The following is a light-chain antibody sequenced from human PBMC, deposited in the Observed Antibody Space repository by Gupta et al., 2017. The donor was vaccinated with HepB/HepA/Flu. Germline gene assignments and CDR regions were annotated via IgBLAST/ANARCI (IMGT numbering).Light chain of an antibody. Sequence: EIVMTQSPATLSVSRGERATLSCRASQSVSSNLAWYQQKPGQAPRLLIYGASTRATGIPARFSGSGSGTEFTLTISSLQSEDFAVYYCQHLGKTFGQGTKVEIK. J-gene: IGKJ1*01. CDR2: GAS. CDR3: QHLGKT. CDR1: QSVSSN. V-gene: IGKV3-15*01.